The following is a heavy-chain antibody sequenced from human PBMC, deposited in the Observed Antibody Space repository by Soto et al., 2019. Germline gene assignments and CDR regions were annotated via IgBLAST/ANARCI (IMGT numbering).Heavy chain of an antibody. J-gene: IGHJ3*02. CDR3: VRYDRINMKPYSPEGFHI. CDR2: VYYGGAIFYSGNI. D-gene: IGHD3-3*02. V-gene: IGHV4-39*01. Sequence: SETLSLTCTVSGDSISSSNSHWGWTRQPPGEGLEYIGSVYYGGAIFYSGNIYYNPSLKSRVTISVDTSKNQFSLRLSSVTAADTGVYYCVRYDRINMKPYSPEGFHIWGQGTMVTV. CDR1: GDSISSSNSH.